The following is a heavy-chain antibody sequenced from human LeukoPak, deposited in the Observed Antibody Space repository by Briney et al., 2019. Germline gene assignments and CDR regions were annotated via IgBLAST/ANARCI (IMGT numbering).Heavy chain of an antibody. J-gene: IGHJ6*03. CDR3: ARDIWVTDAYRGDYYYMDV. CDR2: IYYSGST. V-gene: IGHV4-59*12. Sequence: SETLSLTCTVSGGSISSYYWSWIRQPPGKGLEWIGYIYYSGSTNYNPSLKSRVTMSVDRSKNQFSVKLSSVTAADTAVYYCARDIWVTDAYRGDYYYMDVWGKGTTVTVSS. D-gene: IGHD3-16*01. CDR1: GGSISSYY.